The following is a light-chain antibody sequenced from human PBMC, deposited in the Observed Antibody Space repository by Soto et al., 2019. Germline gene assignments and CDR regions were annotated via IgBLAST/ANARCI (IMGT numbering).Light chain of an antibody. CDR3: QQYGSSPWT. V-gene: IGKV3-20*01. Sequence: DIVLTQSPGTLSLSPGETATLSCRASQRITSSYLAWYQQKPGQAPRLLIYGASSRATGIPDRFSGSGSGTDFTLTISRLEPEDFAVYYCQQYGSSPWTFGQGTKVDIK. CDR2: GAS. J-gene: IGKJ1*01. CDR1: QRITSSY.